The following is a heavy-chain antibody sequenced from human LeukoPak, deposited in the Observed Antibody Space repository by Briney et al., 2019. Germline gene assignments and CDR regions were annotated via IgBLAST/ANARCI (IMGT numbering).Heavy chain of an antibody. CDR3: ARVDYGSGSYPDY. V-gene: IGHV3-21*01. D-gene: IGHD3-10*01. CDR2: ISSSSSYI. Sequence: GGSLRLSCAASGFTFSSYSMNWVRQAPGKGLEWVSSISSSSSYIYYADSVKGRFTISRDDAKNSLYLQMNSLRAEDTAVYYCARVDYGSGSYPDYWGQGTLVTVSS. J-gene: IGHJ4*02. CDR1: GFTFSSYS.